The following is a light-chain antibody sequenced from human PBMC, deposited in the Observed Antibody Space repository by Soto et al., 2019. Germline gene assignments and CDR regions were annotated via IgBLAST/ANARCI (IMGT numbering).Light chain of an antibody. CDR2: VAS. Sequence: IQRTRSQSSLSPSVEDRVTITCRAGQGFSNYLACYQQKPGKVHNLLIYVASPLQSGVPSRFSGSGSGTDFTLTISSLQPEDVATYYCQKYNSAPFTFGPGTKVDI. CDR3: QKYNSAPFT. CDR1: QGFSNY. V-gene: IGKV1-27*01. J-gene: IGKJ3*01.